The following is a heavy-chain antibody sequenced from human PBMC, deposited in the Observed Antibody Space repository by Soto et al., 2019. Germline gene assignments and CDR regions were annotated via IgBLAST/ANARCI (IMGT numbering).Heavy chain of an antibody. V-gene: IGHV3-33*01. CDR2: IWYDGSNK. Sequence: GGSLRLSCAASGFTFSSYGMHWVRQAPGKGLEWVAVIWYDGSNKYYADSVKGRFTISRDNSKNTLYLQMNSLRAEDTAVYYCARDLNIGSFDYWGQGTLVTVSS. CDR3: ARDLNIGSFDY. CDR1: GFTFSSYG. D-gene: IGHD2-15*01. J-gene: IGHJ4*02.